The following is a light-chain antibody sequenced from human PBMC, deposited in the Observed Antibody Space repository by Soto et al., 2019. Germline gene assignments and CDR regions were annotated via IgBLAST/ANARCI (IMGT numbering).Light chain of an antibody. CDR1: SSDVGGYNY. J-gene: IGLJ1*01. CDR2: EVS. V-gene: IGLV2-14*01. CDR3: SSYTSSSTLYV. Sequence: QSALTQPASVSGSPGQSITISCTGTSSDVGGYNYVSWYQQHPDKAPKLMIYEVSNRPSGVSNRFSGSKSGNTASLTISGLQAEDEADYYCSSYTSSSTLYVFGTGSKGTVL.